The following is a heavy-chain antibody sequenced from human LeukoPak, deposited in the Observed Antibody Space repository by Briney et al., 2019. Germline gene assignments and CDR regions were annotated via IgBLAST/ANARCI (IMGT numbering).Heavy chain of an antibody. CDR2: IKKDGIST. Sequence: GGSLRLSCAAPGFIFSSYWMHWVRQTPGKGLVYVACIKKDGISTKYAETVKGRFTISRDNAKITLYLQMNSLGAEDTAVYSCARSRTYGDYGRGLDYWGQGTLVTVSS. D-gene: IGHD4-17*01. CDR3: ARSRTYGDYGRGLDY. V-gene: IGHV3-74*03. CDR1: GFIFSSYW. J-gene: IGHJ4*02.